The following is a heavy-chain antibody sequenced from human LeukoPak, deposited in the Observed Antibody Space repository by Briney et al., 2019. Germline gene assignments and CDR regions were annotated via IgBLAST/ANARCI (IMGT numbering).Heavy chain of an antibody. D-gene: IGHD3-10*01. CDR2: ISSSGSTI. J-gene: IGHJ4*02. CDR1: GFTFSSYE. Sequence: GGSLRLSCAASGFTFSSYEMNWVRQAPGKGQEWVSYISSSGSTIYYADSVKGRFTISRDNAKNSLYLQMNSLRAEDTAVYYCARAPGVKLLWFGEPWGQGTLVTVSS. CDR3: ARAPGVKLLWFGEP. V-gene: IGHV3-48*03.